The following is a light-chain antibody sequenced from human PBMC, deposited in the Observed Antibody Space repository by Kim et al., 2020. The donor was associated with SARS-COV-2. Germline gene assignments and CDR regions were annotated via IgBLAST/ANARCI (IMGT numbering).Light chain of an antibody. CDR3: QQFNSYTLT. CDR2: AAS. V-gene: IGKV1-9*01. CDR1: QGITSY. J-gene: IGKJ4*01. Sequence: IQLTQSPSSLSASVGDRVTITCRASQGITSYLAWYQQKPGKAPKLLIYAASTLQSGVPSRFSGSGSGTDFTLTISSLQPEDSATYYCQQFNSYTLTCGGGTKVDIK.